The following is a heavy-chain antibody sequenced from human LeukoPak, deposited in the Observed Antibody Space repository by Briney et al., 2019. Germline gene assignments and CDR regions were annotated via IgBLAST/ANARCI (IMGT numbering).Heavy chain of an antibody. CDR1: GFTVSGNY. CDR3: ARPMSLFYFDF. Sequence: SGGSLRLSCAASGFTVSGNYMSWVRQAPEKGLEWVSIIYTGGSTDYADSVKGRFTISRDNSRNTLYLQMNSLRAEDTAVYYCARPMSLFYFDFWGQGTLVTVSS. D-gene: IGHD2-21*01. CDR2: IYTGGST. J-gene: IGHJ4*02. V-gene: IGHV3-53*01.